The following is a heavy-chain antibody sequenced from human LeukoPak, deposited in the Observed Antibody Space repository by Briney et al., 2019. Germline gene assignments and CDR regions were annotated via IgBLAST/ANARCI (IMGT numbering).Heavy chain of an antibody. D-gene: IGHD1-26*01. CDR2: ISSSGSTI. CDR3: ARGTYSGTYYAWYCFDY. V-gene: IGHV3-11*01. J-gene: IGHJ4*02. Sequence: GGSLRLSCAASGFTFSDYYMSWIRQAPGKGLEWVSYISSSGSTIYYADSVKGRFTISRDNAKNSLSLQMNSLRAEDTAVYYCARGTYSGTYYAWYCFDYWGQGTLVTVSS. CDR1: GFTFSDYY.